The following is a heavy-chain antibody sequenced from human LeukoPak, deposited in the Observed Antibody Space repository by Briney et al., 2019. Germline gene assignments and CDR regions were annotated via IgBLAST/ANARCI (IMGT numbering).Heavy chain of an antibody. J-gene: IGHJ4*02. V-gene: IGHV1-69*02. CDR1: GGTFSSYT. D-gene: IGHD3-3*01. Sequence: SVKVSCXASGGTFSSYTISWVRQAPGQGLGWMGRIIPILGIANYAQKFQDRVTITADKSTSTAYMELSSLRSEDTAVYYCASFRDFWSGWGQGTLVTVSS. CDR2: IIPILGIA. CDR3: ASFRDFWSG.